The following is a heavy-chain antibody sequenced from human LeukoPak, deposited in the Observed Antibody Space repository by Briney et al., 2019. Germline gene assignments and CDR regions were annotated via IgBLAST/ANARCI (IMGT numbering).Heavy chain of an antibody. D-gene: IGHD4-17*01. CDR1: GGSISSGGYH. V-gene: IGHV4-31*03. CDR2: IYYSGTT. J-gene: IGHJ4*02. CDR3: ARQMNTVTADY. Sequence: SETLSLTCTVSGGSISSGGYHWSWIRQHPGKGLEWIGYIYYSGTTSYNPSLKSRVTISVDTSKKKFSLKVSSVTVADTAVYYCARQMNTVTADYWGQGTLVTVSS.